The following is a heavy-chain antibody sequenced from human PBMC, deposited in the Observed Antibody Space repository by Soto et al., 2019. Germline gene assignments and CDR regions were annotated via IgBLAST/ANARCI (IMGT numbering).Heavy chain of an antibody. CDR2: ISFDGNYK. V-gene: IGHV3-30*18. J-gene: IGHJ6*02. CDR1: GFMFSDYG. D-gene: IGHD7-27*01. Sequence: QVQLVESGGGVVQPGSSLRLSCVASGFMFSDYGMHWVRQTPVRGLEWVAVISFDGNYKYYAKSVKGRFTFARDNSKNTLSLQMNSLRVEDTAVYYCAKGVEANWGFYYGMAVWGQGTTVTVSS. CDR3: AKGVEANWGFYYGMAV.